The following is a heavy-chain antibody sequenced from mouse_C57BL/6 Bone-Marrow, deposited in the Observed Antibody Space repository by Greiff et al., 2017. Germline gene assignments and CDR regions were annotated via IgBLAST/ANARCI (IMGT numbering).Heavy chain of an antibody. D-gene: IGHD1-1*01. Sequence: QVQLKQSGAELVMPGASVKLSCKASGYTFTSYWMHWVKQRPGQDLEWIGEIDPSDSYTNYNQKFKGKSTLTVDKSSSTAYMQLSSLTSEDSAVYYCAVLRSFDYWGQGTTLTVSS. CDR1: GYTFTSYW. V-gene: IGHV1-69*01. CDR3: AVLRSFDY. CDR2: IDPSDSYT. J-gene: IGHJ2*01.